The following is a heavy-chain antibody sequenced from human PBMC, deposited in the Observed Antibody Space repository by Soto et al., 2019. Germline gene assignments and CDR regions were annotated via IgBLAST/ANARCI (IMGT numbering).Heavy chain of an antibody. CDR3: ARLERVPYKYYYYGMDV. D-gene: IGHD1-1*01. Sequence: PGESLKISCKGSGYSFTSYWIGWVRQMPGKGLEWMGIIYPGDSDTRYSPSFQGQVTISADKSISTAYLQWSSLKASDTAMYYCARLERVPYKYYYYGMDVWGQGTTVTV. CDR2: IYPGDSDT. CDR1: GYSFTSYW. V-gene: IGHV5-51*01. J-gene: IGHJ6*02.